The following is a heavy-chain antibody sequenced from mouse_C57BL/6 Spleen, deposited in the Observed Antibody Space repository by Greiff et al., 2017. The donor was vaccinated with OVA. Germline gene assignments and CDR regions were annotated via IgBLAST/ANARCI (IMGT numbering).Heavy chain of an antibody. J-gene: IGHJ2*01. CDR2: INPYNGGT. CDR1: GYTFTDYS. Sequence: VQLQQSGPVLVKPGASVKMSCKASGYTFTDYSMNWVKQSHGKSLEWIGVINPYNGGTSYNQKFKGKATWTVDKYSSTAYMELNIQTSEDSAVYYCARRLLRLTAYYFGYWGQGTPLTVSS. CDR3: ARRLLRLTAYYFGY. V-gene: IGHV1-19*01. D-gene: IGHD1-1*01.